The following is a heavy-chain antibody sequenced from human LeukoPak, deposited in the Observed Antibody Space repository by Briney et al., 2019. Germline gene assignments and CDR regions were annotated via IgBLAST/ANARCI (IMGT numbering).Heavy chain of an antibody. D-gene: IGHD3-3*01. CDR3: ARDMCYDFWSGYYPTADGMDV. V-gene: IGHV1-18*01. Sequence: ASVKVSCKASGYTFTSYGISWVRQAPGQGLEGMGWISAYNGNTNYAQKLQGRVTMTTDTSTSTAYMELRSLRSDDTAVYYCARDMCYDFWSGYYPTADGMDVWGQGTTVTVSS. CDR2: ISAYNGNT. J-gene: IGHJ6*02. CDR1: GYTFTSYG.